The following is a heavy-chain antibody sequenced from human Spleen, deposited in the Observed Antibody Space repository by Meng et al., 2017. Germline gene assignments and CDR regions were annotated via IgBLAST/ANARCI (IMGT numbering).Heavy chain of an antibody. Sequence: SETLSLTCVVSGGSFSDYYWSWIRQPPGKGLEWIGEINHSGSTNYNPSLESRATISVDTSQNNLSLKLSSVTAADTAVYYCAREARGFYYFDYWGQGTLVTVSS. D-gene: IGHD3-10*01. CDR3: AREARGFYYFDY. CDR1: GGSFSDYY. J-gene: IGHJ4*02. CDR2: INHSGST. V-gene: IGHV4-34*01.